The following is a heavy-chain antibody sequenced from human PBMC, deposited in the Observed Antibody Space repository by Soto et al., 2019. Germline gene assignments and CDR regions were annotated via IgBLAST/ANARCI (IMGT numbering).Heavy chain of an antibody. CDR2: IDWDDDK. Sequence: SGPTLMNPTQTLTLTCTFSGFSLSTSGMRVSWIRQPPGKALEWLARIDWDDDKFYNTSLKTRLTISKDSSKNQVVLTMTNMDPVDTATYYCARMFHCSGGTCPFDYWGQGALGTVSS. CDR1: GFSLSTSGMR. CDR3: ARMFHCSGGTCPFDY. J-gene: IGHJ4*02. D-gene: IGHD2-15*01. V-gene: IGHV2-70*04.